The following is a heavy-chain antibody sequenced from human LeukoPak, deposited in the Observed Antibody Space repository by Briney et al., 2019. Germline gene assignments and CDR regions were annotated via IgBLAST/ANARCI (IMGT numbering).Heavy chain of an antibody. Sequence: GASVKVSCKASRYTVTTLRIRRVRQAPGQGLEGMGWISAYNGNTNYAQKLQGRVTMTTGTYTSTAYMELRSLRSDDTAVYYCAREGGDSSGYFDYWGQGTLVTVSS. V-gene: IGHV1-18*01. CDR3: AREGGDSSGYFDY. CDR2: ISAYNGNT. CDR1: RYTVTTLR. J-gene: IGHJ4*02. D-gene: IGHD3-22*01.